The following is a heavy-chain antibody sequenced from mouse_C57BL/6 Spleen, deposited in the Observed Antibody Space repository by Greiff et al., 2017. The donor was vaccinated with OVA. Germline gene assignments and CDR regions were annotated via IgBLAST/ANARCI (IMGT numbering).Heavy chain of an antibody. D-gene: IGHD1-1*01. CDR2: ISYSGNT. CDR3: ARGRDYGSSYPWYFDV. V-gene: IGHV3-1*01. J-gene: IGHJ1*03. CDR1: GYSITSGYD. Sequence: DVQLQESGPGMVKPSQSLSLTCTVTGYSITSGYDWHWIRHFPGNKLEWMGYISYSGNTNYNPSLKSRISITHDTSKNHFFLKLNSVTTEDTATYYCARGRDYGSSYPWYFDVWGTGTTVTVSS.